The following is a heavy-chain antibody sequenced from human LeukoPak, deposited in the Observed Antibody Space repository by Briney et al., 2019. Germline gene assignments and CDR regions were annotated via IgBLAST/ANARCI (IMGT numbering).Heavy chain of an antibody. Sequence: PGGSLRLSCAASGFTFSDYYMSWIRQAPGKGLERVSHISSSRSYTNYADSVKGRFTISRDNAKNSLYLQMNSLRAEDTAVYYCARDCSSTSCYVFWEPGYGMDVWGQGTTVTVSS. CDR2: ISSSRSYT. D-gene: IGHD2-2*01. J-gene: IGHJ6*02. CDR1: GFTFSDYY. CDR3: ARDCSSTSCYVFWEPGYGMDV. V-gene: IGHV3-11*06.